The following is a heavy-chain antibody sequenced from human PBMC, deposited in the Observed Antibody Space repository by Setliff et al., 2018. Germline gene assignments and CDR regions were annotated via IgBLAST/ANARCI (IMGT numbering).Heavy chain of an antibody. CDR2: IKSKTDGGTT. V-gene: IGHV3-15*01. D-gene: IGHD3-9*01. J-gene: IGHJ6*02. CDR3: AKHGAYNDFLTGYNFYYDMDV. CDR1: GFIFTNAW. Sequence: PGESLKISCAASGFIFTNAWMNWVRQAPGKGLEWVGRIKSKTDGGTTDYAAPVKGRFTISRDDSKNTLYLQMNSLRAEDTAVYYCAKHGAYNDFLTGYNFYYDMDVWGQGTTVTVSS.